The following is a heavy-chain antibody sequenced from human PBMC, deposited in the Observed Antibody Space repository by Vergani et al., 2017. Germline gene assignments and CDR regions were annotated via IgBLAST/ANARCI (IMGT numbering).Heavy chain of an antibody. V-gene: IGHV3-30*04. Sequence: QVQLVESGGGVVQPGRSLRLSCAASGFTFSSCAVHWVRQAPGKGLEWVAVISYDGSNKYYADSVKGRITISRDNSKNTLYLQMNSLRAEDTAVYYCARRIGSNYWWFDPWGQGTLVTVSS. J-gene: IGHJ5*02. D-gene: IGHD1-7*01. CDR1: GFTFSSCA. CDR3: ARRIGSNYWWFDP. CDR2: ISYDGSNK.